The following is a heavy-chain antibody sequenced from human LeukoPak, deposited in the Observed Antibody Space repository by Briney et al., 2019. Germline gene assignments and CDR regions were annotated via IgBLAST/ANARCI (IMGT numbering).Heavy chain of an antibody. CDR2: ISGSGGST. Sequence: GGSLRLSCAASGFTFNSYAMNWVRQAPGKGLEWVSGISGSGGSTYVADSVKGRFTVSRDNSKNTLYLQMNSLRADDTAVYYCAKDRPTVYSSSWLHFLDSWGQGTLVTVSS. CDR3: AKDRPTVYSSSWLHFLDS. CDR1: GFTFNSYA. V-gene: IGHV3-23*01. D-gene: IGHD6-13*01. J-gene: IGHJ4*02.